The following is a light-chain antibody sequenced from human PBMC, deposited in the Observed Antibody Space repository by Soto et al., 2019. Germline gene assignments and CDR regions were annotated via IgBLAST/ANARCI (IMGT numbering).Light chain of an antibody. CDR1: TSNIGRNT. CDR3: AAWDDSLNGHYV. Sequence: QSVLTQPPSASGAPGQEVTISCSGSTSNIGRNTVNWYQQLPGATPKLLIYSTRDRASGVPDRFSGSKSGTSASLEISGVQSGDEADYYCAAWDDSLNGHYVFGTGTKVTVL. CDR2: STR. J-gene: IGLJ1*01. V-gene: IGLV1-44*01.